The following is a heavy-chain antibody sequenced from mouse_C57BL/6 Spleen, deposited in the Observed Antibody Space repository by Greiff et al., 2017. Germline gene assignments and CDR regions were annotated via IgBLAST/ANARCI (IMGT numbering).Heavy chain of an antibody. CDR2: IDPENGDT. J-gene: IGHJ2*01. CDR1: GFNIKDDY. Sequence: VQLMESGAELVRPGASVKLSCTASGFNIKDDYMHWVQQRPEQGLEWIGWIDPENGDTEYASKFQGQVTISADTSSNTLYLQLSSLTSEDTAVYYCTTGFITTVGATKDYGGQGTTLTVSS. V-gene: IGHV14-4*01. CDR3: TTGFITTVGATKDY. D-gene: IGHD1-1*01.